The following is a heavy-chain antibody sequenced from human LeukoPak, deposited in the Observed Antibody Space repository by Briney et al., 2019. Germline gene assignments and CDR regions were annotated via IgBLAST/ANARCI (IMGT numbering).Heavy chain of an antibody. CDR3: ARGLWRVGATIYYYYMDV. Sequence: PSETLSLTCTVSGGSISSHYWSWIRQPPGKGLEWIGYIYYSGSTNYNPSLKSRVTISVDTSKNQFSLKLSSVTAADTAVYYCARGLWRVGATIYYYYMDVWAKGPRSPSP. D-gene: IGHD1-26*01. V-gene: IGHV4-59*11. CDR2: IYYSGST. J-gene: IGHJ6*03. CDR1: GGSISSHY.